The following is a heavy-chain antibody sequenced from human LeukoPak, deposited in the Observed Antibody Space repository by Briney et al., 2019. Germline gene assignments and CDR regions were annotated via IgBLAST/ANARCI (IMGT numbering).Heavy chain of an antibody. Sequence: GGSLRLSCAASGFTFSSYWMHWVRQAPGKGLVWVSRINTDASGTSYADSVKGRFTISRDNAKNTLYLQMHSLRAEDTAVYYCARDSSSGWYGDAFDIWGQGTMVTVSS. J-gene: IGHJ3*02. D-gene: IGHD6-19*01. V-gene: IGHV3-74*01. CDR1: GFTFSSYW. CDR3: ARDSSSGWYGDAFDI. CDR2: INTDASGT.